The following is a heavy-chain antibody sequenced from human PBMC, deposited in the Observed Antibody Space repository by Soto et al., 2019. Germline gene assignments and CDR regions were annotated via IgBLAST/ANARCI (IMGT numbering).Heavy chain of an antibody. CDR1: GFNFRSYV. CDR3: AKDREGCGTTKCYLYGMDV. Sequence: EVQLLESGGGLVQPGGSLRLSCAASGFNFRSYVMSWVRQAPGKGLEWVAGMGGSGGSTYYADSVKGRFTISRDNSKNTLYLEMNSLRAEDTAVYYCAKDREGCGTTKCYLYGMDVWGQGTTVAVSS. J-gene: IGHJ6*02. CDR2: MGGSGGST. V-gene: IGHV3-23*01. D-gene: IGHD2-2*01.